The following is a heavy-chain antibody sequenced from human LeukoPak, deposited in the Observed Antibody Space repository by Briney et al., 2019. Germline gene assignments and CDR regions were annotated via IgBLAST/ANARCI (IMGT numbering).Heavy chain of an antibody. V-gene: IGHV4-31*11. J-gene: IGHJ4*02. Sequence: SETLSLTCAVYGGSFSGYYWSWIRQHPGKGLEWIGYIYYSGSTYYNPSLKSRVTISVDTSKNQFSLKLSSVTAADTAVYYCARSRAELRYFDWLSYFDYWGQGTLVTVSS. D-gene: IGHD3-9*01. CDR3: ARSRAELRYFDWLSYFDY. CDR2: IYYSGST. CDR1: GGSFSGYY.